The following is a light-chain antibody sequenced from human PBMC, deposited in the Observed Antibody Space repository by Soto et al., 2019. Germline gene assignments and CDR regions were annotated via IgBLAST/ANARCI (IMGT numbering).Light chain of an antibody. Sequence: QSVLTQPPSASGTPGQRVTISCSGSSSNIGRNTVNWYQQLPGTAPKLLIYGNNQRPSGVPARISGSKSGTSASLAISGLQSEDEADYYCAAWDDSLNGHVVFGGGTKLTAL. V-gene: IGLV1-44*01. CDR2: GNN. CDR3: AAWDDSLNGHVV. CDR1: SSNIGRNT. J-gene: IGLJ2*01.